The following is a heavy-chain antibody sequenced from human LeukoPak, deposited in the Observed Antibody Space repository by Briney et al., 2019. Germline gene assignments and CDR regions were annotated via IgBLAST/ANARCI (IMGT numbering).Heavy chain of an antibody. Sequence: PSETLSLNCTVPGGSISSDSNFFWGWIRQPPGKGLEWIGIIYYSGTTYYNPSLKSRVTIFVDTSKNLFSLRLTSVTAADTAVYYCARHRRITNWYVDFWGQGTLVTVSS. CDR1: GGSISSDSNFF. CDR3: ARHRRITNWYVDF. CDR2: IYYSGTT. D-gene: IGHD2-15*01. J-gene: IGHJ4*02. V-gene: IGHV4-39*01.